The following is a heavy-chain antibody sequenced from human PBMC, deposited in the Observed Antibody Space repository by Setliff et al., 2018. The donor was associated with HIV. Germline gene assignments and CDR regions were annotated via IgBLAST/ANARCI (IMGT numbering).Heavy chain of an antibody. CDR2: INPSGGSA. V-gene: IGHV1-46*01. CDR3: AREGGREYDFWSGYYRPYYYCMDV. J-gene: IGHJ6*03. CDR1: GYTFTNYY. D-gene: IGHD3-3*01. Sequence: GASVKVSCKASGYTFTNYYMQWVRQAPGQGLEWMGIINPSGGSATYAQKFQGRVTMTRDTSTSTVYMELSSLRSDDTAVYYCAREGGREYDFWSGYYRPYYYCMDVWGKGTTVTVSS.